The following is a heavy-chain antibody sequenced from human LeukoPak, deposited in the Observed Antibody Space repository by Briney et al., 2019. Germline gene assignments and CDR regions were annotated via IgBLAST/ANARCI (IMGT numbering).Heavy chain of an antibody. J-gene: IGHJ6*02. D-gene: IGHD2-2*01. V-gene: IGHV3-53*01. Sequence: GSLRLSCAASGFTFDDYAMHWVRQAPGKGLEWVSVIYSGGSTYYADSVKGRFTISRDNSKNTLYLQMNSLRAEDTAVYYCARVGRYCSSTSCPQDYYGMDVWGQGTTVTVSS. CDR1: GFTFDDYA. CDR2: IYSGGST. CDR3: ARVGRYCSSTSCPQDYYGMDV.